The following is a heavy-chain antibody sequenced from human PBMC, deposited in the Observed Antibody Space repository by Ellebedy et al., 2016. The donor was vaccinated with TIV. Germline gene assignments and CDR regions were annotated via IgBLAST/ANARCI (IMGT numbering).Heavy chain of an antibody. CDR1: GYPFTTYY. Sequence: ASVKVSCKALGYPFTTYYIHWVRQAPGQGLEWLGIINPNGGNTTYAQKLQGRVTMTRDTSTSTVYMELSSLRSEDTAVYYCARDKDILTGYLCYWGQGTLVTVSS. CDR3: ARDKDILTGYLCY. D-gene: IGHD3-9*01. J-gene: IGHJ4*02. V-gene: IGHV1-46*04. CDR2: INPNGGNT.